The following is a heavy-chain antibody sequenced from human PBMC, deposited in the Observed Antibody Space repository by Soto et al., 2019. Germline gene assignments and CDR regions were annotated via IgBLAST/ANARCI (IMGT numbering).Heavy chain of an antibody. CDR3: VTAVRTRLDN. CDR1: GFIFSNFA. Sequence: PGGSLRLSCAASGFIFSNFAMYWVRRAPGKGLEWVSSIRQSGDRSSYADSAKGRFTISRDNSKNTLYLQMNGLRLDDTAVYYCVTAVRTRLDNWGPGTLVTVS. D-gene: IGHD3-10*01. CDR2: IRQSGDRS. V-gene: IGHV3-23*01. J-gene: IGHJ4*02.